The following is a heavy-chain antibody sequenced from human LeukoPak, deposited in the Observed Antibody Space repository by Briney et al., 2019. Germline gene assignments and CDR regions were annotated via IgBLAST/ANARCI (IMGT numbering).Heavy chain of an antibody. CDR3: ATADWESFYFDS. Sequence: SETLSLTCTVSGGSVSRGGYYWNWIRQHLGKGLEWIGFTSYSEGTYYNPSLMSRITISVDISQNKSSLKMRDVTAADTAVYFCATADWESFYFDSWGQGALVAVSS. D-gene: IGHD1-26*01. CDR1: GGSVSRGGYY. CDR2: TSYSEGT. V-gene: IGHV4-31*03. J-gene: IGHJ4*02.